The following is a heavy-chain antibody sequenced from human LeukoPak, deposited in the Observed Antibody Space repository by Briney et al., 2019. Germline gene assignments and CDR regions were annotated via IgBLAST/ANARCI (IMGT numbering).Heavy chain of an antibody. CDR1: GYSFATYW. V-gene: IGHV5-51*01. CDR3: ARHDSVATYFDS. D-gene: IGHD3-22*01. CDR2: IYPGDSDT. J-gene: IGHJ4*02. Sequence: GESLKISCKGSGYSFATYWIGWVRQMPGKGLEWMGIIYPGDSDTRYSPSFQGQVTISADKSITTAYLQWSSLKASDTAMYYCARHDSVATYFDSWGQGTLVTVSS.